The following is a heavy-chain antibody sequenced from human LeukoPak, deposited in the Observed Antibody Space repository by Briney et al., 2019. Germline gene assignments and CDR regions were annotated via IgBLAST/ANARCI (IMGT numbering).Heavy chain of an antibody. Sequence: GASVKVSCKASGYTFTNYGITWVRQAPGQGLEWMGWRSAYNGNTKYAQKLQGRVTMTTDTSTNTAYMELRSLRSDDTAVYYCARDHASGCQLVDYWGQGTLVTVSS. V-gene: IGHV1-18*01. CDR2: RSAYNGNT. J-gene: IGHJ4*02. CDR3: ARDHASGCQLVDY. CDR1: GYTFTNYG. D-gene: IGHD6-25*01.